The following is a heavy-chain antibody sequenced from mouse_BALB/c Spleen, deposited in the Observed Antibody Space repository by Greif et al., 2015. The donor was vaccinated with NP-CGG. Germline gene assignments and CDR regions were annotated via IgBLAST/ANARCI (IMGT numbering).Heavy chain of an antibody. Sequence: VQLQQSGAELVRPGSSVKISCKASGYAFSSYWMNWVKQRPGQGLEWIEQIYPGDGDTNYNGKFKGKATLTADKSSSTAYMQLRSLKSEDSAVYFCARSQGYYFDYWGQGTTLTVSS. CDR3: ARSQGYYFDY. V-gene: IGHV1-80*01. CDR2: IYPGDGDT. J-gene: IGHJ2*01. CDR1: GYAFSSYW.